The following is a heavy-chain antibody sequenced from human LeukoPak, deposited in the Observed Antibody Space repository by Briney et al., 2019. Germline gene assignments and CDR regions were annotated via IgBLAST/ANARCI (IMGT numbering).Heavy chain of an antibody. CDR1: GYTLTELS. D-gene: IGHD1-26*01. Sequence: RGASVKVSCKVSGYTLTELSMHWVRQAPGQGPEWMGWINPNSGGTNYAQKFQGRVTMTRDTSISTAYMELSRLRSDDTAVYYCARDADEGGYYFDYWGQGTLVTVSS. V-gene: IGHV1-2*02. CDR2: INPNSGGT. CDR3: ARDADEGGYYFDY. J-gene: IGHJ4*02.